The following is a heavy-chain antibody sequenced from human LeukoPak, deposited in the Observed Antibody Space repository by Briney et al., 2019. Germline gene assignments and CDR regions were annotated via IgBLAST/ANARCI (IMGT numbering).Heavy chain of an antibody. D-gene: IGHD7-27*01. CDR1: GFTFSSYS. Sequence: GGSLRLSCAASGFTFSSYSMNWVRQAPGKGLEWVSYISSSSSTIYYADSVKGRFTISRDNAKNSLYLQMNSLRAEDTAVYYCARGVLGMFEKNWFDPWGQGTLVTVSS. CDR2: ISSSSSTI. CDR3: ARGVLGMFEKNWFDP. V-gene: IGHV3-48*01. J-gene: IGHJ5*02.